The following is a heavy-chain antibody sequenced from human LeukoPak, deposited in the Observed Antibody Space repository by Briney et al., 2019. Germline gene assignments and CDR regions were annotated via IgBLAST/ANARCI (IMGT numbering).Heavy chain of an antibody. D-gene: IGHD1-26*01. CDR2: ISSSGSTI. CDR3: ARELWELLVDY. V-gene: IGHV3-11*04. J-gene: IGHJ4*02. CDR1: GFTFSDYY. Sequence: GGSLRLSCAASGFTFSDYYMSWIRQAPGKVLEWVSYISSSGSTIYYADSVKGRFTISRDNAKNSLYLQMNSLRAEDTAVYYCARELWELLVDYWGQGTLVTVSS.